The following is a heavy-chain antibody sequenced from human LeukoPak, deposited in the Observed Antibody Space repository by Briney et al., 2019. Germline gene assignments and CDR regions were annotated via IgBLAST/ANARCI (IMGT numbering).Heavy chain of an antibody. Sequence: PGGSLRLSCTASGVTFGDYAMSWVRQAPGKGLEWVGFIRSKAYGGTTEYAASVKGRFTISRDDSKSIAYLQMNSLKTEDTAVYYCTRDPIAANPLDYWGQGTLVTVSS. CDR3: TRDPIAANPLDY. V-gene: IGHV3-49*04. CDR2: IRSKAYGGTT. CDR1: GVTFGDYA. D-gene: IGHD6-25*01. J-gene: IGHJ4*02.